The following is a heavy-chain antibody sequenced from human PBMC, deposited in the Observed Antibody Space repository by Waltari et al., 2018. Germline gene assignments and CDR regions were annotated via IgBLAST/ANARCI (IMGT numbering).Heavy chain of an antibody. J-gene: IGHJ5*02. CDR1: GVAFSSYS. V-gene: IGHV3-7*03. CDR2: IKEDGTEK. CDR3: ARGRYVPGP. D-gene: IGHD3-10*02. Sequence: EVQLVESGGGLVQPGGSLRPSCAASGVAFSSYSMTWVRQAPGKGLEWVANIKEDGTEKKYVDSVKGRFTISRDNAKNSLYLEMNSLRVEDTAVYYCARGRYVPGPWGQGTLVTVSS.